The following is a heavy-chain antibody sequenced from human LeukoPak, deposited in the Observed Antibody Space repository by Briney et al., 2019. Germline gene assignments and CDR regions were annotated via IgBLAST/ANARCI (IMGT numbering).Heavy chain of an antibody. CDR3: ARVPAIFGVVPAEYYYMDV. Sequence: AASVKVSCKASGGTFSSNTISWVRQAPGQGLEWMGGIIPIFGTANYAQKLQGRVTITTDESTSTAYMELSSLRSEDTAVYYCARVPAIFGVVPAEYYYMDVWGKGTTVTVSS. CDR2: IIPIFGTA. CDR1: GGTFSSNT. J-gene: IGHJ6*03. V-gene: IGHV1-69*05. D-gene: IGHD3-3*01.